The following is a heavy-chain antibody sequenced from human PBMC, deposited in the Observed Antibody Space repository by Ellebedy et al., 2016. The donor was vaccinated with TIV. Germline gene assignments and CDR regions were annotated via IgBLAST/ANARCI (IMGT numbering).Heavy chain of an antibody. D-gene: IGHD1-14*01. V-gene: IGHV3-9*01. Sequence: SLKISCAASGFTFDDYAMHWVRQAPGKGLEWVSGISWNSGSIGYADSVKGRFTISRDNPKNTLYLQMNSLRAEDTAVYYCARDGPDSDLDYWGQGTLVTVSS. CDR1: GFTFDDYA. J-gene: IGHJ4*02. CDR2: ISWNSGSI. CDR3: ARDGPDSDLDY.